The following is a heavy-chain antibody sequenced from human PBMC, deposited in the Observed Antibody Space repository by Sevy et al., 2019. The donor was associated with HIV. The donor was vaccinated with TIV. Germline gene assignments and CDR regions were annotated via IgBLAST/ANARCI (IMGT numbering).Heavy chain of an antibody. CDR1: GFSFSDYY. V-gene: IGHV3-7*01. J-gene: IGHJ4*02. CDR3: TRELWPGDY. Sequence: GGSLRLSCAACGFSFSDYYMGWVRQAPGKGLEWVANIYQDGSQENYVDSVKGRFTISRDNAKNSVYLQMNSLSVDDTGIYYCTRELWPGDYWGQGTLVTVSS. CDR2: IYQDGSQE. D-gene: IGHD2-21*01.